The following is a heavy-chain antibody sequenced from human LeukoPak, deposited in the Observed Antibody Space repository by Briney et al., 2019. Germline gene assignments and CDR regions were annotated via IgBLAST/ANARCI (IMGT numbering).Heavy chain of an antibody. CDR2: IHYSAST. CDR3: AREIGGYSSSGFNWFDP. V-gene: IGHV4-59*02. Sequence: LVKPSETLSLTCSVSGGSVSSYYWSWIRQPPGKGLEWIGHIHYSASTNYKPTLKSRVIISVDTSKNQFSLKLSSVTAADTAVYYCAREIGGYSSSGFNWFDPWGQGTLVTVSS. J-gene: IGHJ5*02. CDR1: GGSVSSYY. D-gene: IGHD6-6*01.